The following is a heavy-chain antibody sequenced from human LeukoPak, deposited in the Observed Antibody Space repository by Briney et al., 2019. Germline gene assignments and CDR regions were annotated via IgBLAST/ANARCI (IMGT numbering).Heavy chain of an antibody. CDR1: GYIFTNYY. D-gene: IGHD3-22*01. Sequence: ASVKVSCKASGYIFTNYYMHWVQQAPGQGLEWMGIINPSGGSTTYAQKFQGRVTMTRDTSTSTVYMEVSSLRSEDTAVYYCARAGYDSSGYYSYWGQGTLVTVSS. CDR2: INPSGGST. V-gene: IGHV1-46*01. CDR3: ARAGYDSSGYYSY. J-gene: IGHJ4*02.